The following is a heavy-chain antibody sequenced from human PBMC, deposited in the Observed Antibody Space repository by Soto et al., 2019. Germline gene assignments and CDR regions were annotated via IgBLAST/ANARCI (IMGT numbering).Heavy chain of an antibody. D-gene: IGHD2-8*02. Sequence: SETLSLTCTVSGGSISSSTYYWGWMRQPPGKGLEWIGYIFNAGNTYYNPSLKSRVTISVDTSKNQFSLKLNSVTAADTAVYYCATQRLCTGGHCWNWFDPWGQGTLVTVS. V-gene: IGHV4-39*01. J-gene: IGHJ5*02. CDR1: GGSISSSTYY. CDR2: IFNAGNT. CDR3: ATQRLCTGGHCWNWFDP.